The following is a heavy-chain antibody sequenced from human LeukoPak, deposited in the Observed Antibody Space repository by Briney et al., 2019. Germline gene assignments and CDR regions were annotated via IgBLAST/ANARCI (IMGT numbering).Heavy chain of an antibody. CDR3: ARVKDILTGYYRYFDY. V-gene: IGHV1-3*01. CDR2: INAGNGNT. D-gene: IGHD3-9*01. Sequence: GASVKVSCTASGYTFTSYAMHWVRQAPGQRLEWMGWINAGNGNTKYSQKFQGRVTITRDTSASTAYMELSSLRSEDTAVYYCARVKDILTGYYRYFDYWGQGTLVTVSS. J-gene: IGHJ4*02. CDR1: GYTFTSYA.